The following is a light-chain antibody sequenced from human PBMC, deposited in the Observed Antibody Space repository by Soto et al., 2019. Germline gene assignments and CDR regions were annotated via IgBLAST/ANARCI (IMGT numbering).Light chain of an antibody. Sequence: EIVMTLSPATLSVSPGERATLSCRASQSVSSNLAWYQQKPGQAPRLLIYGASTRASGIPGRFSGSGSGTEFTLTISSLQSEDFAIYYCQHYNNWPPWTFGQGTKVEIK. V-gene: IGKV3-15*01. J-gene: IGKJ1*01. CDR1: QSVSSN. CDR2: GAS. CDR3: QHYNNWPPWT.